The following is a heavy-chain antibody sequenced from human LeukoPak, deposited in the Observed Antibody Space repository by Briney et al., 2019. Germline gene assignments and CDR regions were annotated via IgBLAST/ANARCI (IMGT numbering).Heavy chain of an antibody. V-gene: IGHV1-69*04. D-gene: IGHD2-21*01. Sequence: SVKVSCKASGGTFSSYAISWVRQAPGQGLEWMGRIIPILGIANYAQKFQGRVAITADKSTSTAYMELSSLRSEDTAVYYCARAHIVVATTEYYFDYWGQGTLVTVSS. CDR3: ARAHIVVATTEYYFDY. CDR2: IIPILGIA. J-gene: IGHJ4*02. CDR1: GGTFSSYA.